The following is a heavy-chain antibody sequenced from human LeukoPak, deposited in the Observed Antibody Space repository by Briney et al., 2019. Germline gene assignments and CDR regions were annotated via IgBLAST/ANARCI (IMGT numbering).Heavy chain of an antibody. CDR3: ARTPYSSGWYEWYYYYYYGMDV. D-gene: IGHD6-19*01. CDR2: ISYDGSNK. CDR1: GFTFSSYA. V-gene: IGHV3-30-3*01. J-gene: IGHJ6*02. Sequence: GGSLRLSCAASGFTFSSYAMHWVRQAPGKGLEWVAVISYDGSNKYYADSVKGRFTISRDSSKNTLYLQMNSLRAEDTAVYYCARTPYSSGWYEWYYYYYYGMDVWGQGTTVTVSS.